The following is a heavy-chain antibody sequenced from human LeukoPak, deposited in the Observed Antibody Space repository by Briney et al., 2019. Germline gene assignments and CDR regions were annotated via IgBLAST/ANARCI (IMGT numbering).Heavy chain of an antibody. CDR1: GFTFSSYE. Sequence: GGSLRLSCAASGFTFSSYEVNWVRQAPGKGLEWVSYISSSGSTIYYADSVKGRFTISRDNAKNSLYLQMNSLRAEDTAVYYCARAHYYYDSSGYLYLFDPWGQGTLVTVSS. D-gene: IGHD3-22*01. J-gene: IGHJ5*02. CDR2: ISSSGSTI. CDR3: ARAHYYYDSSGYLYLFDP. V-gene: IGHV3-48*03.